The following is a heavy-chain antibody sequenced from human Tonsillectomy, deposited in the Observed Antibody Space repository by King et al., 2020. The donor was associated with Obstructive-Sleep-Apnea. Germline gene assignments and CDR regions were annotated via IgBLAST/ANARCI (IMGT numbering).Heavy chain of an antibody. J-gene: IGHJ3*02. CDR3: AGGSLRIPPDAFDI. V-gene: IGHV4-4*07. CDR1: GGSISSNY. Sequence: QLQESGPGLVKPSETLSLTCTVSGGSISSNYWSWIRQPAGKGLEWIGRIYSSGSVNYNPSLRSRVTMSVDTSKNQFSLKLSSVTAADTAVYYCAGGSLRIPPDAFDIWGQGTMVTVSS. CDR2: IYSSGSV. D-gene: IGHD2-21*01.